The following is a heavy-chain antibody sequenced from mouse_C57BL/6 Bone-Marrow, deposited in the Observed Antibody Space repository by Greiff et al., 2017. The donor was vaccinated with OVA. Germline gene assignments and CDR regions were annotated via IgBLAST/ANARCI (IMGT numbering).Heavy chain of an antibody. CDR2: ISRGSSTI. V-gene: IGHV5-17*01. CDR3: ARESNYAYAY. CDR1: GFTFSDYG. Sequence: EVKLMESGGGLVKPGGSLKLSCAASGFTFSDYGMHWVRQAPEKGLEWVAYISRGSSTIYYADTVQGRFTISRDNAKNTLFLQMTSLRSEDTAMYYCARESNYAYAYWGQRTLVTV. J-gene: IGHJ3*01. D-gene: IGHD2-5*01.